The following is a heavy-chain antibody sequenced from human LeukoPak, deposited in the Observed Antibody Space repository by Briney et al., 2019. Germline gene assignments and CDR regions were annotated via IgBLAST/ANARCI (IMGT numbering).Heavy chain of an antibody. D-gene: IGHD3-10*01. V-gene: IGHV3-66*01. Sequence: GGSLRLSCAASGVTVSSNYMSWVRQAPGKGLEWVSVIYSGGSTYYADSVKGRFTISRDNSKNTLYLQMNSLRAEDTAVYYCARDRITMVRGVRPDYWGQGTLVTVSS. J-gene: IGHJ4*02. CDR3: ARDRITMVRGVRPDY. CDR1: GVTVSSNY. CDR2: IYSGGST.